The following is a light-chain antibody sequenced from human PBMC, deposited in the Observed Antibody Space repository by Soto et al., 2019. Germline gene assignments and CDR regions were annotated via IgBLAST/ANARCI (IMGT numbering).Light chain of an antibody. J-gene: IGKJ1*01. CDR3: QHYNSYSEA. CDR1: QSITNNY. CDR2: GAS. V-gene: IGKV3-20*01. Sequence: PGERATLSCRASQSITNNYLAWYQQKPGRAHRLLIYGASSRATGIPDRFSGSGSGTDFTLTISRLEPEDFATYYCQHYNSYSEAFGQGTKVELK.